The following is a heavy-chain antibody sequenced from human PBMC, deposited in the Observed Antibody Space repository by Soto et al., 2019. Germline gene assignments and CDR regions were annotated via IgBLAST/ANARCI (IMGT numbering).Heavy chain of an antibody. D-gene: IGHD4-17*01. Sequence: ASVKVSCKASGYTFTSYYMHWVRQAPGQGLEWMGIINPSGGSTSYAQKFQGRVTMTRDTSTSTVYMELSSLRSEDTAVYYCARGGRQSTVVPPGGYFDYWGQGTLVTVSS. CDR1: GYTFTSYY. J-gene: IGHJ4*02. V-gene: IGHV1-46*03. CDR3: ARGGRQSTVVPPGGYFDY. CDR2: INPSGGST.